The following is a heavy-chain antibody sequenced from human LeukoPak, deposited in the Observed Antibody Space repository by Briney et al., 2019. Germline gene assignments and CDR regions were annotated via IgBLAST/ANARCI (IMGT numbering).Heavy chain of an antibody. V-gene: IGHV1-8*01. J-gene: IGHJ5*02. D-gene: IGHD6-19*01. Sequence: ASVKVSCKASGYTFTSYDINWGRQATGQGLEWMGWMNPNSGNTGYAQKFQGRVTMTRNTSISTAYMELSSLRSEDTAVYYCARYFNSAVAGYNWFDPWGQGTLVTVSS. CDR1: GYTFTSYD. CDR3: ARYFNSAVAGYNWFDP. CDR2: MNPNSGNT.